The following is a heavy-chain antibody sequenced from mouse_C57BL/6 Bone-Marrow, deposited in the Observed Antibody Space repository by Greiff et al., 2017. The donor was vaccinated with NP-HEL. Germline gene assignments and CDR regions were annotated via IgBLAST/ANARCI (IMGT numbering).Heavy chain of an antibody. CDR3: ARPGDWYFDV. CDR2: ISNGGGST. J-gene: IGHJ1*03. Sequence: EVMLVESGGGLVQPGGSLKLSCAASGFTFSDYYMYWVRQTPEKRLEWVAYISNGGGSTYYPDTVKGRFTISRDNAKNTLYLQMSRLKSEDTAMYYCARPGDWYFDVWGTGTTVTVSS. CDR1: GFTFSDYY. V-gene: IGHV5-12*01.